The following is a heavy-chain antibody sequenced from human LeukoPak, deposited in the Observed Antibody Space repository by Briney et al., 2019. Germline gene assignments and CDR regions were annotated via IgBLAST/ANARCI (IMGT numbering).Heavy chain of an antibody. V-gene: IGHV3-66*02. CDR2: IYSGGST. J-gene: IGHJ5*02. Sequence: GGSLRLSCAASGFTVSSNYMSWVRQAPGKGLEWVSVIYSGGSTYYADSVKGRFTISRDNSKNTPYLQMNSLRAEDTAVYYCARVPSIAARLGWFDPWGQGTLVTVSS. CDR1: GFTVSSNY. CDR3: ARVPSIAARLGWFDP. D-gene: IGHD6-6*01.